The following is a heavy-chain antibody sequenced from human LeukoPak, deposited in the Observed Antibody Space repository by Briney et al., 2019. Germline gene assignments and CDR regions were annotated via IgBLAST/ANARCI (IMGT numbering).Heavy chain of an antibody. Sequence: GGSLRLSCAASGFTFSSYWMSWVRQAPGKGLEWVATIKQDGSERYYVDSVKGRFTISRDNAKNSLSLQMNSLRAEDTAVYYCARAHAYAFDIWGQGTLVTVSS. CDR2: IKQDGSER. CDR1: GFTFSSYW. CDR3: ARAHAYAFDI. V-gene: IGHV3-7*01. J-gene: IGHJ3*02. D-gene: IGHD2-2*01.